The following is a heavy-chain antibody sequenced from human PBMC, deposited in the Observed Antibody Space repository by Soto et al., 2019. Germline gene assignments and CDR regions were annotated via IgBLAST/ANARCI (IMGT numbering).Heavy chain of an antibody. CDR3: ARDAAFIRLDY. V-gene: IGHV3-7*01. CDR2: IKEDGSVK. J-gene: IGHJ4*01. D-gene: IGHD6-25*01. Sequence: EVQLVESGGGLVQPGGSLRLSCAASGFPFSGSWMTWVRQAPGKGLEWLANIKEDGSVKNYVDSVKGRFTISRDNAKNSLFLQLNSLRGEDMAVYYCARDAAFIRLDYWGRGTLVTVSP. CDR1: GFPFSGSW.